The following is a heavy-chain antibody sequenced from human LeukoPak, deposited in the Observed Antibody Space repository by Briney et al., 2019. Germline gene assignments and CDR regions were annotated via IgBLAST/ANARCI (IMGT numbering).Heavy chain of an antibody. CDR2: IYQSETA. V-gene: IGHV4-38-2*02. J-gene: IGHJ3*02. Sequence: PSETLSLTCTVSGYSISSGYFWGWMRQPPGKGLEWIGSIYQSETAHYNPSLKSRVTISVDTSKNQFSLKLSSVTAADTAVYYCARYSGSYPHDAFDIWGQGTMVTVSS. CDR3: ARYSGSYPHDAFDI. D-gene: IGHD1-26*01. CDR1: GYSISSGYF.